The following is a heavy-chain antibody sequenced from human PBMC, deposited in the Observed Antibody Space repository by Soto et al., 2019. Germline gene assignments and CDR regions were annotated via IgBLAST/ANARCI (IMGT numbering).Heavy chain of an antibody. Sequence: GESLKIACKGSGNNFAGYWIAWVRQMPGKGLELMEIIYPSDSDTRYRPSFQGQVTISADKSISSAYLQWSSLRASDTAMYYCARGGVSTRTFDYWGQGTPVTVSS. CDR3: ARGGVSTRTFDY. D-gene: IGHD3-3*01. CDR2: IYPSDSDT. CDR1: GNNFAGYW. V-gene: IGHV5-51*01. J-gene: IGHJ4*02.